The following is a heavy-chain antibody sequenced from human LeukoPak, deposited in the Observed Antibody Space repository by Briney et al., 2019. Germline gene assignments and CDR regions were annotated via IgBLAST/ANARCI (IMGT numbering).Heavy chain of an antibody. CDR1: GFSVSSNY. D-gene: IGHD1-26*01. CDR2: FYSGGST. J-gene: IGHJ4*02. Sequence: GGSLRLSCAASGFSVSSNYMSWVRQAPGKGLEWVSVFYSGGSTFYADFVKGRFTIARDNSKNTLYLQMNSLRAEDTAVYYCARDPRLSGSYHLDFDYWGQGTLVTVSS. CDR3: ARDPRLSGSYHLDFDY. V-gene: IGHV3-53*05.